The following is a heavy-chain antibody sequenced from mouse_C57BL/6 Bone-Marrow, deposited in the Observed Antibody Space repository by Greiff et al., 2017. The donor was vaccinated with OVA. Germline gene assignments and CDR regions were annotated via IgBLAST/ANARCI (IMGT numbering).Heavy chain of an antibody. CDR2: INPGSGGT. Sequence: VQLQPSGAELVRPGTSVKVSCKASGYAFTNYLIEWVKQRPGQGLEWIGVINPGSGGTNYNEKFKGKATLTADKSSSTAYMQLSSLTSEDSAVYFCARDPYYWGQGTTLTVSS. CDR1: GYAFTNYL. V-gene: IGHV1-54*01. CDR3: ARDPYY. J-gene: IGHJ2*01.